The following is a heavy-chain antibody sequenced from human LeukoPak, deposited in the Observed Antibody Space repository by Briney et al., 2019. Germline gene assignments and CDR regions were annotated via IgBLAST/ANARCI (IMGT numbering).Heavy chain of an antibody. CDR3: AKRSDSYYGMDV. V-gene: IGHV3-23*01. CDR1: GFTFSSYA. CDR2: ISGSGGST. J-gene: IGHJ6*02. Sequence: GGSLRLSCAASGFTFSSYAMSWVRQAPGKGLEWVSAISGSGGSTYYADSVRGRFTISRDNSKNTLYLQMNSLRAEDTAVYYCAKRSDSYYGMDVWGQGTTVTVSS.